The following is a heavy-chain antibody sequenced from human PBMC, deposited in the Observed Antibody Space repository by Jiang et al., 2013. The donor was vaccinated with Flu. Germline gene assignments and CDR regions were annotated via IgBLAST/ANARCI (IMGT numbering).Heavy chain of an antibody. CDR2: INPNNGDT. Sequence: GAEVKKPGASVKVSCEASGYTFTGYYMHWMRQAPGQGLEWMGWINPNNGDTNYAQKFQGRVTVTTDTSTSTAYMELGSLRSDDTALYYCARGNSYASHWGQGTLVTVSS. CDR3: ARGNSYASH. CDR1: GYTFTGYY. J-gene: IGHJ4*02. V-gene: IGHV1-2*02. D-gene: IGHD5-18*01.